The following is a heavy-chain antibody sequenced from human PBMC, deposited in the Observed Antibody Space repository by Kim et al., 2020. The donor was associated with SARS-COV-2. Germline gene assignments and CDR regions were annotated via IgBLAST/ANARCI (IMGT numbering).Heavy chain of an antibody. V-gene: IGHV3-21*01. CDR2: ISSSSSYI. Sequence: GGSLRLSCAASGFTFSSYSMNWVRQAPGKGLEWVSSISSSSSYIYYADSVKGRFTISRDNAKNSLYLQMNSLRAEDTAVYYCARALRYCSGGSCYSGRYYYYGMDVWGQGTTVTVSS. CDR1: GFTFSSYS. J-gene: IGHJ6*02. CDR3: ARALRYCSGGSCYSGRYYYYGMDV. D-gene: IGHD2-15*01.